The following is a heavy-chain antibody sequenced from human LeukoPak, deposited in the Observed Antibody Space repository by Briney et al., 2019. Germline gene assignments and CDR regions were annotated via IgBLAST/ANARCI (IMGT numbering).Heavy chain of an antibody. CDR3: ARSGYYDSSGYYFD. J-gene: IGHJ4*02. CDR2: INWNGGST. Sequence: GGSLRPSCAASGFTFDDYGMSWVRQAPGKGLEWVSGINWNGGSTGYADSVKGRFTISRDNAKNSLYLQMNSLRAEDTALYYCARSGYYDSSGYYFDWGQGTLVTVSS. CDR1: GFTFDDYG. V-gene: IGHV3-20*04. D-gene: IGHD3-22*01.